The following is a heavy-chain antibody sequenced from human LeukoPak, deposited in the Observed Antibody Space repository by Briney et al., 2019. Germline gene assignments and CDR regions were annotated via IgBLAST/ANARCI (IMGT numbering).Heavy chain of an antibody. V-gene: IGHV4-34*01. Sequence: SETLSLTCAVYGGSFSGHYWRWIRQPPGKGLEWIGEINQSGSTNYNPSLKSRVTISVETSKNQFSLNLSSVTAADTAVYYCARHPLGYYGSGTYYNGGYFDYWGQGTLVTVSS. CDR3: ARHPLGYYGSGTYYNGGYFDY. J-gene: IGHJ4*02. CDR1: GGSFSGHY. D-gene: IGHD3-10*01. CDR2: INQSGST.